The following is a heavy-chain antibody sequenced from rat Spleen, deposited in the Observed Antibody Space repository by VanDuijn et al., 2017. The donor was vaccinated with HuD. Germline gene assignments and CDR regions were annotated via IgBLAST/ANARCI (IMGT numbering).Heavy chain of an antibody. CDR1: GFSLTSYN. V-gene: IGHV2-30*01. D-gene: IGHD1-9*01. CDR3: TRDGTTGIFAYVIDA. Sequence: QVQLKESGPGLVQPSQTLSLTCTVSGFSLTSYNVHWVRQTTGKGLEWMGMIWTAGRTDYNSALKSRLSISRDTSKSQVFLKMNSLQTDDTGTYYCTRDGTTGIFAYVIDAWGQGASVTVSS. J-gene: IGHJ4*01. CDR2: IWTAGRT.